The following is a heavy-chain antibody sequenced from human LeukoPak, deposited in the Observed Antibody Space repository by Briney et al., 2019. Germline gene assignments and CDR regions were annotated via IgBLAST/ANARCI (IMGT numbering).Heavy chain of an antibody. D-gene: IGHD1-14*01. CDR2: IYYTGST. CDR3: AGMRITTPTVRTLDY. CDR1: GGSMSTYY. Sequence: PSETLSLTCTISGGSMSTYYWTWIRQPPGKGLEWIGFIYYTGSTNYNPSLKSRVTISVDTSKNQFSLKLSSVTAADTAVYYCAGMRITTPTVRTLDYWGQGTLVTVSS. J-gene: IGHJ4*02. V-gene: IGHV4-59*01.